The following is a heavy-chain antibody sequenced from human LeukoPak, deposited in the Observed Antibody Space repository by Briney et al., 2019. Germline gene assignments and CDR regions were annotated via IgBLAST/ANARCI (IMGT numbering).Heavy chain of an antibody. V-gene: IGHV5-51*01. J-gene: IGHJ5*02. D-gene: IGHD6-13*01. Sequence: GEPLKISFKGSGSGFTSYWIGWVRQTPGKGLEWMGIIYPGDSDTRYSPSFQGQVTTSADKSISTAYLQWSSLKASDTAMYYCARQSQSSSWLNWFDPWGQGTLVTVSS. CDR2: IYPGDSDT. CDR1: GSGFTSYW. CDR3: ARQSQSSSWLNWFDP.